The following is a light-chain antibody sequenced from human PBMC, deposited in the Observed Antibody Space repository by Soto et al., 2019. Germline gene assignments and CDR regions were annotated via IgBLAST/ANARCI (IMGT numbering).Light chain of an antibody. CDR2: GAS. CDR1: QSVRNN. J-gene: IGKJ1*01. Sequence: EIVMRQSPATLSVSPGERATLSFRASQSVRNNLAWYQQKPGQAPRLLIHGASTRATGIPARFSGSGSGTEFILTISSLQSEDFAVYYCQQYNDWPPWTFGQGTKVDI. CDR3: QQYNDWPPWT. V-gene: IGKV3D-15*01.